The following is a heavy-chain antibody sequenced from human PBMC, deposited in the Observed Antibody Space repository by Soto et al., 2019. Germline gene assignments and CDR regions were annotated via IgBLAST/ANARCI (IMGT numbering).Heavy chain of an antibody. CDR1: GFTFSDYY. V-gene: IGHV3-11*01. J-gene: IGHJ3*01. CDR3: ARGKYPGSVDV. CDR2: ISGPGSVI. Sequence: PGGSLRLSCVSSGFTFSDYYMHWIRQAPGKGLEWVSYISGPGSVISYADSVKGRFTISRDNAKDSLFLQVNNLRAEDTALYYCARGKYPGSVDVWGQGTMVTVSS.